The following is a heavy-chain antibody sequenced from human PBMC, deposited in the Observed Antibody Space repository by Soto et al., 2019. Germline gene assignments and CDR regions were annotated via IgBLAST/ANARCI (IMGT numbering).Heavy chain of an antibody. CDR2: ISAYNGNR. D-gene: IGHD3-3*01. CDR1: GSTFTSYG. Sequence: VSEKVSCKASGSTFTSYGTSWVGQAPGQGIEWMGWISAYNGNRNYALKLQGRVTMNTDTSTSTAYMELRSLRSDDTSVYYCARAKYYDFWSGYYTARAFDPWGQGTLVTVSS. CDR3: ARAKYYDFWSGYYTARAFDP. V-gene: IGHV1-18*04. J-gene: IGHJ5*02.